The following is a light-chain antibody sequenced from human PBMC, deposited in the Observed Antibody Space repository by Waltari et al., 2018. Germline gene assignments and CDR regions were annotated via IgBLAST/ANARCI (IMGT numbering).Light chain of an antibody. Sequence: EIVLTQSPATLSLSPGERATLSCWASQSISSHIAWYQHKPGQAPRLLGYDASNRATGIPARFSGSGSGTDFTLTIGSLEPEDFAVYYCQHGHTWPLSFGGGTKVEI. CDR3: QHGHTWPLS. J-gene: IGKJ4*01. CDR1: QSISSH. CDR2: DAS. V-gene: IGKV3-11*01.